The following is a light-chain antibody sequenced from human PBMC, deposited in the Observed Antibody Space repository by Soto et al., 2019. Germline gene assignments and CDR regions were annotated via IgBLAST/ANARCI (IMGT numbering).Light chain of an antibody. CDR2: DAS. J-gene: IGKJ4*01. V-gene: IGKV1-5*01. CDR1: QSIGTW. Sequence: DLQMTQSPSTLSASVRDRVTVTCRASQSIGTWLAWYQQKPGKAPKLLIFDASTLESGVPSRFSGSESGTEFTLTISSLQPEDFATYYCQQYKTYPFTFGGGTKVEIK. CDR3: QQYKTYPFT.